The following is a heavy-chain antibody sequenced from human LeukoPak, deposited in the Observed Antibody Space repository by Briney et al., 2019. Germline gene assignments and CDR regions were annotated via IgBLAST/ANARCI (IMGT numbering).Heavy chain of an antibody. CDR2: IIPIFGIA. CDR1: GGTFSSYA. CDR3: AGPPSPSSLDAFDI. J-gene: IGHJ3*02. D-gene: IGHD6-13*01. Sequence: SVKVSCKASGGTFSSYAISWVRQAPGQGLEWMGRIIPIFGIANYAQKFQGRVTITADKSTNTAYMELSSLRSEDTAVYYCAGPPSPSSLDAFDIWGQGTMVTVSS. V-gene: IGHV1-69*04.